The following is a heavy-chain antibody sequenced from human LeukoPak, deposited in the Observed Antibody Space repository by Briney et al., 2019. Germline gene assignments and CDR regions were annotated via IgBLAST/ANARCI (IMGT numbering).Heavy chain of an antibody. CDR2: INYSGST. V-gene: IGHV4-34*01. CDR3: ARDYYDSSGYSHWFDP. J-gene: IGHJ5*02. Sequence: SETLSLTCAVYGGSFSGYYWSWIRQPPGKGLEWIGEINYSGSTNYNPSLKSRVTISVDTSKNQFSLKLSSVTAADTAVYYCARDYYDSSGYSHWFDPWGQGTLVTVSS. CDR1: GGSFSGYY. D-gene: IGHD3-22*01.